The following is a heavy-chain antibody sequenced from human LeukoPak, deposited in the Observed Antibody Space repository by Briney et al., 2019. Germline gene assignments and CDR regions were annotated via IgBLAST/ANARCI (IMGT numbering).Heavy chain of an antibody. CDR2: IYYSGST. D-gene: IGHD4-17*01. CDR3: ARQGEVGDYFDY. CDR1: GGSISSYY. Sequence: SETLSLTCTVSGGSISSYYWSWIRQSPGKGLEWIGYIYYSGSTNYNPSLKSRVTISVDTSKNQFSLKLSPVTAADTAVYYCARQGEVGDYFDYWGQGTLVTVSS. J-gene: IGHJ4*02. V-gene: IGHV4-59*08.